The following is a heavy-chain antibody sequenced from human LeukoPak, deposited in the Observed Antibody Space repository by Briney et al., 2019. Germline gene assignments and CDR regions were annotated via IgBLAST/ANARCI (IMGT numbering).Heavy chain of an antibody. CDR3: ARDRDSSGYYVS. CDR2: ISSSSSYI. V-gene: IGHV3-21*01. J-gene: IGHJ5*02. CDR1: GLTFSSYS. D-gene: IGHD3-22*01. Sequence: GGSLRLSCAASGLTFSSYSMNWVRQAPGKGLEWVSSISSSSSYIYYADSVKGRFTISRDNAKNSLYLQMNSLRAEDTAVYYCARDRDSSGYYVSWGQGTLVTVSS.